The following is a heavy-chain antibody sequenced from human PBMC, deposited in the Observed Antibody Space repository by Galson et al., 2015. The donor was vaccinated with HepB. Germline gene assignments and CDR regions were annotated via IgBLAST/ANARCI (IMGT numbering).Heavy chain of an antibody. CDR2: IGGSGGNT. J-gene: IGHJ4*01. CDR1: GFTLSSFG. CDR3: AKVGLRD. Sequence: SLRLSCAASGFTLSSFGMSWVRQAPGKGLEWVSSIGGSGGNTYYADSVKGRFTISRDSSNNTLFLQMNSLRAEDTAIYYCAKVGLRDWGQGTLVTVSS. V-gene: IGHV3-23*01.